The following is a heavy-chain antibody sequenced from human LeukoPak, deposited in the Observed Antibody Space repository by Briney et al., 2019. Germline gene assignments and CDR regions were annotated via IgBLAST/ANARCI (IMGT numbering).Heavy chain of an antibody. CDR3: ARLWFGDWYGMDV. D-gene: IGHD3-10*01. J-gene: IGHJ6*02. CDR1: GYMFTSYG. CDR2: IIPIFGTA. Sequence: HRASVKVSCKASGYMFTSYGISWVRQAPGQGLEWMGGIIPIFGTANYAQKFQGRVTITTDESTSTAYMELSSLRSEDTAVYYCARLWFGDWYGMDVWGQGTTVTVSS. V-gene: IGHV1-69*05.